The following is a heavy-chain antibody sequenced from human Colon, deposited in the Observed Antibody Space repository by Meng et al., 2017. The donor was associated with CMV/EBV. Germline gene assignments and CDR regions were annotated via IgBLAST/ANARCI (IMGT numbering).Heavy chain of an antibody. V-gene: IGHV4-39*07. J-gene: IGHJ5*02. CDR3: ARDCCNMRSWFDP. CDR1: RVSILIPTFY. Sequence: QLQRQEPGPGLVPPSETLSLTCSAPRVSILIPTFYWGWIRQPPGKGLEWIGSISHGGKSYYNPSLKSRVTLSIDTSKNQFSLKLNSVTAADTAVYYCARDCCNMRSWFDPWGQGTLVTVSS. D-gene: IGHD2/OR15-2a*01. CDR2: ISHGGKS.